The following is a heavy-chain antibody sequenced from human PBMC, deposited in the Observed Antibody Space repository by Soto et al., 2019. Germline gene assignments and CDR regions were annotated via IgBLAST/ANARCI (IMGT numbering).Heavy chain of an antibody. V-gene: IGHV3-23*01. Sequence: GGSLRLSCAASGFTFSSYAMSWVRQAPGKGLEWVSAISGSGGSTYYADSVKGRFTISRDNSKNTLYRKMNSLRAEDTAVYYCAKDRGIDGYRIPHDAFDIWGQGTMVTVSS. CDR1: GFTFSSYA. D-gene: IGHD5-18*01. J-gene: IGHJ3*02. CDR2: ISGSGGST. CDR3: AKDRGIDGYRIPHDAFDI.